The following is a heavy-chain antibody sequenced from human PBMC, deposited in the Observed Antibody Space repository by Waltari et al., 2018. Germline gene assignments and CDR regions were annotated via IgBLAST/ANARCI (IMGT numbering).Heavy chain of an antibody. J-gene: IGHJ4*02. CDR2: IYTSGST. CDR1: GGSISSGSYY. CDR3: ARDDFSGSYSN. D-gene: IGHD1-26*01. V-gene: IGHV4-61*09. Sequence: QVQLQESGPGLVKPSQTLSLTCTVSGGSISSGSYYCSWIRQPAGKGLEWIGYIYTSGSTNYNPSLKSRVTISVDTSKNQFSLKLSSVTAADTAVYYCARDDFSGSYSNWGQGTLVTVSS.